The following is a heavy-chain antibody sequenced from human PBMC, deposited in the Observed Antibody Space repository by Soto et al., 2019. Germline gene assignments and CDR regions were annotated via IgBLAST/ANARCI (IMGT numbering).Heavy chain of an antibody. J-gene: IGHJ4*02. CDR1: GYSFTSHW. D-gene: IGHD2-15*01. Sequence: PGESLKISCKGSGYSFTSHWIGWVHQMPGKGLECMGIIFPGESDTRYSPSFQGQVTISADKSISTAYLQWSSLQASDTAMYYCARSPSGLLAFDYWGQGTLVTVSS. V-gene: IGHV5-51*07. CDR2: IFPGESDT. CDR3: ARSPSGLLAFDY.